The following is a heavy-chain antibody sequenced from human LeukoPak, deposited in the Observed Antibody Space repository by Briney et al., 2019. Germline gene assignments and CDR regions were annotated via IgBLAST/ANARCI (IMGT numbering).Heavy chain of an antibody. CDR1: GFTFSSYS. Sequence: PGGSLRLSCAASGFTFSSYSMNWVRPAPGKGLEWVSYISSSSSTIYYADSVKGRFSISRDNAKNSLYLQMNSLRAEDTAVYYCARPYGSGPIYEHDAFDIWGQGTMVTVSS. V-gene: IGHV3-48*01. CDR3: ARPYGSGPIYEHDAFDI. J-gene: IGHJ3*02. D-gene: IGHD3-10*01. CDR2: ISSSSSTI.